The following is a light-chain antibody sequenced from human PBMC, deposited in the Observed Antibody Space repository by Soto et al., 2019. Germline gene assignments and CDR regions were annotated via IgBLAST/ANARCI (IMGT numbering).Light chain of an antibody. Sequence: QPVLSQPASVAGSPGQSITISCTVGSYNLVSWYQQHPGKAPKLMIYEGSKRPSGVSNRFSGSKSGNTASLTISGLQAEDEADYYCCSYAGSSTSVVFGGGTQLTVL. CDR1: GSYNL. V-gene: IGLV2-23*01. CDR2: EGS. J-gene: IGLJ2*01. CDR3: CSYAGSSTSVV.